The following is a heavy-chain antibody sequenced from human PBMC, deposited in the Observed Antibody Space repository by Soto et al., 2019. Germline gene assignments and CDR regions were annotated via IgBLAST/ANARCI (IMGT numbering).Heavy chain of an antibody. CDR2: ISGSGGST. J-gene: IGHJ4*02. D-gene: IGHD1-7*01. Sequence: LRLSCAASGFTFSSYAMSWVRQAPGKGLEWVSAISGSGGSTYYADSVKGRFTISRDNSKNTLYLQMNSLRAEDTAVYYCAKGRLELPYYFDYWGQGTLVTVSS. CDR3: AKGRLELPYYFDY. CDR1: GFTFSSYA. V-gene: IGHV3-23*01.